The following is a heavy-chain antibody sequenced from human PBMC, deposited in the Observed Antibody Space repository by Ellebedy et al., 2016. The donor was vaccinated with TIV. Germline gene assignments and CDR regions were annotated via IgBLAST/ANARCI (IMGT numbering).Heavy chain of an antibody. CDR2: ISGYNGYT. Sequence: ASVKVSCKASDYDFTSYGISWVRQAPGQGLEWMGWISGYNGYTNYAQKFQGRVTLTTDTSTSTAYMELRSLRSDDTAVYYCASAGGYDSRPYYFYYGMDVWGQGTTVTVSS. D-gene: IGHD5-12*01. V-gene: IGHV1-18*04. CDR1: DYDFTSYG. J-gene: IGHJ6*02. CDR3: ASAGGYDSRPYYFYYGMDV.